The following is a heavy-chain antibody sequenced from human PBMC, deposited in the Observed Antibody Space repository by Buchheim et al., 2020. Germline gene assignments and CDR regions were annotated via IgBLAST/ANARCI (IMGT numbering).Heavy chain of an antibody. V-gene: IGHV4-31*03. D-gene: IGHD5-12*01. J-gene: IGHJ4*02. CDR1: GGSISSGGYY. Sequence: QVQLQESGPGLVKPSQTLSLTCTVSGGSISSGGYYWSWIRQHPGKGLEWIGYIYYSGSTYYNPSLRGRVSISVDTSKNQFSQKLSSVTAADTAVYYCARASTGSGYDRDFDYWGQGTL. CDR2: IYYSGST. CDR3: ARASTGSGYDRDFDY.